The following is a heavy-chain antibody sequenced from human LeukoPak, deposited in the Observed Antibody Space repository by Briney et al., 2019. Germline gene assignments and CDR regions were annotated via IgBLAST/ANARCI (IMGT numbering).Heavy chain of an antibody. CDR1: GFTFDDYV. V-gene: IGHV3-9*01. J-gene: IGHJ4*02. Sequence: SGGSLRLSCAASGFTFDDYVLHWVGQAPGKGLQWVSGISWNSGSIGYADSVKGRFTISRDNAKNSLYLQMNSLRAEDTALYYCAKAGGYSSSSYFDYWGQGTLVTVSS. D-gene: IGHD6-6*01. CDR3: AKAGGYSSSSYFDY. CDR2: ISWNSGSI.